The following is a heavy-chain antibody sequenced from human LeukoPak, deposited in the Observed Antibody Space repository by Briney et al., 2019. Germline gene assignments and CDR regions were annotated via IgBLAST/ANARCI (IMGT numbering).Heavy chain of an antibody. V-gene: IGHV3-23*01. CDR3: ARLISTSSSRFSDY. D-gene: IGHD6-6*01. J-gene: IGHJ4*02. Sequence: GGSLRLACAASGFTFSSYAMSWVRQAPGKGLEWVSAISISGENTYYADSVKGRFTISRDTSRNTLYLQMHSLRAEDTAVYYCARLISTSSSRFSDYWGQGTLVTVTS. CDR2: ISISGENT. CDR1: GFTFSSYA.